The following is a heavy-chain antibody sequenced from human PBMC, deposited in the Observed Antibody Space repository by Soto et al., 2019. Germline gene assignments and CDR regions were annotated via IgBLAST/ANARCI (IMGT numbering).Heavy chain of an antibody. CDR2: ISGSGGST. J-gene: IGHJ1*01. Sequence: PGGSLRISCVASGFTFSSYAMSWVRQAPGKGLEWVSAISGSGGSTYYADSVKGRFTISRDNSKNTLYLQMNSLRAEDTAVYYCAGYCSGGSCYFSTEYFQHWGQGTLVTVSS. V-gene: IGHV3-23*01. CDR3: AGYCSGGSCYFSTEYFQH. D-gene: IGHD2-15*01. CDR1: GFTFSSYA.